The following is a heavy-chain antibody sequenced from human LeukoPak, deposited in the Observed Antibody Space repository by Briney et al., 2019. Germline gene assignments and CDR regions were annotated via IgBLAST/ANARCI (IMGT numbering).Heavy chain of an antibody. CDR2: IYTSGST. Sequence: SETLSLTCTVSGGSISSYYWSWIRQPAGKGLEWIGRIYTSGSTNYNPSLKSRVTISVDTSKNQFSLKLSSVTAADTAVYYCARVVAAAPGYYYYYMDVWGKGTTVTVSS. CDR3: ARVVAAAPGYYYYYMDV. V-gene: IGHV4-4*07. J-gene: IGHJ6*03. D-gene: IGHD6-13*01. CDR1: GGSISSYY.